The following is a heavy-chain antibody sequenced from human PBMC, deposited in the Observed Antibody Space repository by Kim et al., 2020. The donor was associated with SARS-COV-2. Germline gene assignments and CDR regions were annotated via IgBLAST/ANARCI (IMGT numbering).Heavy chain of an antibody. CDR3: ARALRLGNNWFDP. D-gene: IGHD7-27*01. V-gene: IGHV3-48*02. Sequence: GGSLRLSCAASGFSFSSYSMNWVRQAPGKGLEWVSYIGSSSGGGAIYYADSVKGRFTISRDDAKNSLYLQMNSLRDDDTAVYYCARALRLGNNWFDPWG. CDR1: GFSFSSYS. J-gene: IGHJ5*02. CDR2: IGSSSGGGAI.